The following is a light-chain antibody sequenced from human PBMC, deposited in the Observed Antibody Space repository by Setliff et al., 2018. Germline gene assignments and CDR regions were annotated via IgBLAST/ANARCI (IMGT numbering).Light chain of an antibody. CDR2: EVS. J-gene: IGLJ1*01. Sequence: QSVLAQPPSASGSPGQSVTISCSDVEGYRLVSWYQQYSGKAPKLLLYEVSKRPSGVPDRFSGSKSGNTASLTVSGLQPEDEADYYCCSYTDSSDLYVFGSGTKVTVL. CDR3: CSYTDSSDLYV. CDR1: DVEGYRL. V-gene: IGLV2-8*01.